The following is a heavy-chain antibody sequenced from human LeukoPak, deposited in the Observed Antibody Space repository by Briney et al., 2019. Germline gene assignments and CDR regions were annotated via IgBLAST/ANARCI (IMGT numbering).Heavy chain of an antibody. Sequence: PSETLSLTCTVSGGSISSSSYYWGWIRQPPGKGLEWIGSIYYSGSTYYNPSLKSRVTISVDTSKNQFSLKLSSVTAADTAVYYCARVDGSGERPDYWGQGTLVTVSS. J-gene: IGHJ4*02. CDR2: IYYSGST. CDR1: GGSISSSSYY. V-gene: IGHV4-39*07. CDR3: ARVDGSGERPDY. D-gene: IGHD3-10*01.